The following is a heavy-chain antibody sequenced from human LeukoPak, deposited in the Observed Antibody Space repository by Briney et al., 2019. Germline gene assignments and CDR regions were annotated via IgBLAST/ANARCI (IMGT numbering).Heavy chain of an antibody. D-gene: IGHD5-12*01. CDR1: GFTFSSYW. J-gene: IGHJ4*02. V-gene: IGHV3-7*01. CDR2: IKEDGSKK. Sequence: PGGSLSLSCTASGFTFSSYWMSWVRQAPGKGLEWVANIKEDGSKKYYVDSVKGRFTISRDNAKNSLYLQMNSLRAEDTAVYYCAIDGREGYRAYWRQRTLVTVSS. CDR3: AIDGREGYRAY.